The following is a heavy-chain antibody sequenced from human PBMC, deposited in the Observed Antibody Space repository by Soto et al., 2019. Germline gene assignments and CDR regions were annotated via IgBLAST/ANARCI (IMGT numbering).Heavy chain of an antibody. J-gene: IGHJ4*02. V-gene: IGHV4-4*02. D-gene: IGHD1-26*01. CDR1: GGSISNSNW. CDR2: IYHSGST. Sequence: QVQLKESGPGLVKPSGTLSLTCGVFGGSISNSNWWTWVRQPPGKGLEWIGEIYHSGSTNYNSSLMSRVTISLDKVNNQFSLKLTSVTAADTAVYYCAHRPIVGAAIWGQGTLVTVSS. CDR3: AHRPIVGAAI.